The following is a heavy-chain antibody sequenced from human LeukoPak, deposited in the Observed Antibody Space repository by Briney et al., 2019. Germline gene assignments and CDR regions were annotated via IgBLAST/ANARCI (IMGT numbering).Heavy chain of an antibody. J-gene: IGHJ4*02. D-gene: IGHD3-10*01. CDR3: SKDGSWKQEWFDY. Sequence: PGGSLRLSCAASGFTFSNYAMTWVRQAPGKGLERVSGISGSGGSPYYADSVKGRFTISRDNSKNTLYLQLNSLRAEDTAVYYCSKDGSWKQEWFDYWGQGTLVTVSS. V-gene: IGHV3-23*01. CDR2: ISGSGGSP. CDR1: GFTFSNYA.